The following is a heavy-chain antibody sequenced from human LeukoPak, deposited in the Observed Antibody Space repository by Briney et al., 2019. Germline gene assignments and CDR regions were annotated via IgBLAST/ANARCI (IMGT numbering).Heavy chain of an antibody. J-gene: IGHJ6*02. V-gene: IGHV4-59*01. Sequence: SETLSLTCTVSGGSISSYYWSWIRQPPGKGLEWSGYIYYSGSTNYNPSLKSRVTISVDTTKKQFSLKLSSVTAADTAVYYCARAYYDFWSGYPHYYYYGMDVWGQGTTVTVSS. CDR1: GGSISSYY. CDR3: ARAYYDFWSGYPHYYYYGMDV. CDR2: IYYSGST. D-gene: IGHD3-3*01.